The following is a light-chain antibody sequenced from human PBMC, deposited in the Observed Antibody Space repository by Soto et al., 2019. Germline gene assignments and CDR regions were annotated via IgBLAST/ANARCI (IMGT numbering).Light chain of an antibody. Sequence: EIVMTQSPATLSVSPGERAALSCRASQSVSSNFAWYQHKPGQAPRLLIYGASTRATGIPARFSGSGSGIEFTLTISSLQSEDFAVYYCQQYNYWPYTFGQGTKLEIK. J-gene: IGKJ2*01. CDR1: QSVSSN. CDR3: QQYNYWPYT. V-gene: IGKV3-15*01. CDR2: GAS.